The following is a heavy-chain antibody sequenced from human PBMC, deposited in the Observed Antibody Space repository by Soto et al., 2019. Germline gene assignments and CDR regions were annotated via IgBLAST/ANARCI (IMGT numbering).Heavy chain of an antibody. D-gene: IGHD6-6*01. V-gene: IGHV3-7*01. CDR2: IKQDGSEK. J-gene: IGHJ4*02. CDR1: GFTFSSYW. CDR3: ARDRGIAAREPFDY. Sequence: GGSLRLSCAASGFTFSSYWMSWVRQAPGKGLEWVANIKQDGSEKYYGDSVKGRFTISRDNAKNSLYLQMNSLRAEDAAVYYCARDRGIAAREPFDYWGQGTLVTVSS.